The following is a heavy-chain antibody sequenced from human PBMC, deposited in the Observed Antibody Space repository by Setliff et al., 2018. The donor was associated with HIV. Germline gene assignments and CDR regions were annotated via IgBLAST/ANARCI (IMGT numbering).Heavy chain of an antibody. CDR1: GYTFATYD. J-gene: IGHJ4*02. CDR3: ARGYASGSGSYYYDY. V-gene: IGHV1-8*02. CDR2: VNPYSGNS. D-gene: IGHD2-15*01. Sequence: GASVKVSCKPSGYTFATYDINWVRQAAGQGLEWLGWVNPYSGNSGYAQKFHGRLTMTRDTSRGTAHMELRSLRSDDTAVYFCARGYASGSGSYYYDYWGQGTLVT.